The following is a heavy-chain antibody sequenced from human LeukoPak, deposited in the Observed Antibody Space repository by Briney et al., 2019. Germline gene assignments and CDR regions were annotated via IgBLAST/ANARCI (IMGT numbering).Heavy chain of an antibody. CDR1: GFTVSSNY. CDR3: AAFGIGGSSSWYNYYYYMDV. J-gene: IGHJ6*03. D-gene: IGHD6-13*01. CDR2: IYRGGST. Sequence: GGSLRLSCAASGFTVSSNYMSWVRQAPGKGLEWVSVIYRGGSTYYADSVKGRFTISRDNSKNTLYLQMNSLRAEDTAVYYCAAFGIGGSSSWYNYYYYMDVWGKGTTVTISS. V-gene: IGHV3-66*01.